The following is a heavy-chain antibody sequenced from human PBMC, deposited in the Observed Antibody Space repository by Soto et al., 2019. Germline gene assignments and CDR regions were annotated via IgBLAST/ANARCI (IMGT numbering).Heavy chain of an antibody. V-gene: IGHV4-31*03. J-gene: IGHJ3*02. D-gene: IGHD1-20*01. CDR1: GGSISSGGSY. CDR3: ARVGISGTLDAFDI. Sequence: QGQLQESGPELVKPSQTLSLTCTVSGGSISSGGSYWGWIRQHPGRGLEWIGYIDNSGTSYYNPSLKSRLTISVDTSNNQFSLHLRSVTAADTAVYYCARVGISGTLDAFDIWGQGTMVTVSS. CDR2: IDNSGTS.